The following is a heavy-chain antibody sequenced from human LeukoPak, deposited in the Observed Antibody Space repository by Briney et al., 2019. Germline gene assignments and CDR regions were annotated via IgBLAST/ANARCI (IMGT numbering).Heavy chain of an antibody. CDR3: ARASYSYDISGWVPFDY. D-gene: IGHD3-22*01. J-gene: IGHJ4*02. CDR2: IYTSGST. CDR1: GGSISSGGFY. Sequence: PSETLSLTCTVSGGSISSGGFYWSWIRQPAGKGLEWIGRIYTSGSTTYNPSLKSRVTISGDTSENQFSLRLSSVTAADTAVYYCARASYSYDISGWVPFDYWGQGTLVTVSS. V-gene: IGHV4-61*02.